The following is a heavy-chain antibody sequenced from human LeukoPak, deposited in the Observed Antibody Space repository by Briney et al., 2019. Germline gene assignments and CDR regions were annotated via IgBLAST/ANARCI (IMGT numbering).Heavy chain of an antibody. J-gene: IGHJ6*02. CDR1: GGSISSYY. Sequence: SETLSLTCTVSGGSISSYYWSWIRQPPGKGLEWIGYIYYSGSTNYNPSLKSRVTISVDTSKNQFSLKLSSVTAADTAVYYCARQENYYYGMDVWGQGTTVTVSS. CDR2: IYYSGST. V-gene: IGHV4-59*08. CDR3: ARQENYYYGMDV.